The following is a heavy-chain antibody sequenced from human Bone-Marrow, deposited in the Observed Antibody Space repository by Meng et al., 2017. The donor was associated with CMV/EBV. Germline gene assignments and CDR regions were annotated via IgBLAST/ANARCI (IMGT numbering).Heavy chain of an antibody. Sequence: ASVKVSCKASKYTFTTYYIHWVRQAPGQGLEWMGIINPNGGTTSCAEKFLGRVTMTSDTSTGTVYMEMSSLRSEDTAVYYCARGRVKKDGYNFDATALSDYGYWGQGTLVTVSS. CDR3: ARGRVKKDGYNFDATALSDYGY. J-gene: IGHJ4*02. D-gene: IGHD5-24*01. V-gene: IGHV1-46*01. CDR2: INPNGGTT. CDR1: KYTFTTYY.